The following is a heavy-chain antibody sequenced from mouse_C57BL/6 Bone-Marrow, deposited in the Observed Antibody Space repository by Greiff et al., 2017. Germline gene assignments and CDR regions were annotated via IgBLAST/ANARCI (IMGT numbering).Heavy chain of an antibody. J-gene: IGHJ2*01. D-gene: IGHD2-1*01. V-gene: IGHV5-4*01. Sequence: EVQLVESGGDLVKPGGSLKLSCAASGFTFSSYGMSWVRQTPDKRLEWVATISDGGSYTYYPDNVKGRFTISRDNAKNNLYLQMSHLKSEDTAMYYCARGGDGNYDYWGQGTTLTVSS. CDR3: ARGGDGNYDY. CDR2: ISDGGSYT. CDR1: GFTFSSYG.